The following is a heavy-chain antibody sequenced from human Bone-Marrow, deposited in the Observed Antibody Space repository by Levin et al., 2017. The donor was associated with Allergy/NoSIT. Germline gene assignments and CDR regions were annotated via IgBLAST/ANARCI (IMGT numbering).Heavy chain of an antibody. Sequence: GGSLRLSCAASGFTFSSYWMHWVRQAPGKGLVWVSRINSDGSSTSYADSVKGRFTISRDNAKNTLYLQMNSLRAEDTAVYYCARDDIVVVPAAIFYYWGQGTLVTVSS. V-gene: IGHV3-74*01. D-gene: IGHD2-2*01. J-gene: IGHJ4*02. CDR2: INSDGSST. CDR1: GFTFSSYW. CDR3: ARDDIVVVPAAIFYY.